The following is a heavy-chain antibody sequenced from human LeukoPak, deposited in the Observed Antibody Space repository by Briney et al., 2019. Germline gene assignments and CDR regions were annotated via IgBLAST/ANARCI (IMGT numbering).Heavy chain of an antibody. CDR2: INHSGST. J-gene: IGHJ5*02. CDR3: ARVGKARNPITGTTYNWFDP. D-gene: IGHD1-7*01. CDR1: GGSFSGYY. V-gene: IGHV4-34*01. Sequence: SETLSLTCAVYGGSFSGYYWSWIRQPPGKGLEWIGEINHSGSTNYNPSLKSRVTISVDTSKNQFSLKLSSVTAADTAVYYCARVGKARNPITGTTYNWFDPWGQGTLVTVSS.